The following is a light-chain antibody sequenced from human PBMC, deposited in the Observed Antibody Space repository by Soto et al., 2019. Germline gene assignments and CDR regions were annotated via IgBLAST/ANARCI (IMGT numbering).Light chain of an antibody. CDR2: GAS. CDR3: RQYYDYHPLI. V-gene: IGKV3-15*01. CDR1: RNINRK. J-gene: IGKJ4*01. Sequence: EIVMTQSPATLSVSPGERATLSCRASRNINRKLAWYQQKPGQAPRLLISGASTRATGIPARFSGSGSGTEVTPTISSLQSEDFAVYYCRQYYDYHPLIFGGGTKVEIK.